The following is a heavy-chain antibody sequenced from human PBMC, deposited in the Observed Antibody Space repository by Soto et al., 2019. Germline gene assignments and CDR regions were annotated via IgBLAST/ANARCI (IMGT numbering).Heavy chain of an antibody. CDR2: ISWNGGSI. V-gene: IGHV3-9*01. J-gene: IGHJ4*02. Sequence: EVQLMESGGGLVQPGRSLRLSCAASGFTFDDYAMHWVRQAPGKGLEWVSGISWNGGSIHYADSVKGRFTISRDNAKSSLLLQMNSLRAEDTAFHYCAKDMVQYDFWSGSQKWGQGTLVTVS. D-gene: IGHD3-3*01. CDR1: GFTFDDYA. CDR3: AKDMVQYDFWSGSQK.